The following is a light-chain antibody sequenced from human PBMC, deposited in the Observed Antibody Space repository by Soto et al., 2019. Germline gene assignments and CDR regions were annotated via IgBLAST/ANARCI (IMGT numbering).Light chain of an antibody. CDR1: QSVSSSY. CDR3: QQYDNYPLT. V-gene: IGKV3-20*01. J-gene: IGKJ4*01. CDR2: GAS. Sequence: EIVLTQSPGTLSLSPGERATLSCRASQSVSSSYLAWYQQKPGQPPRLLIYGASSRATGIPDRFSGSGSGTDFTLTISRLEPDDFATYYCQQYDNYPLTFGGGTKVDIK.